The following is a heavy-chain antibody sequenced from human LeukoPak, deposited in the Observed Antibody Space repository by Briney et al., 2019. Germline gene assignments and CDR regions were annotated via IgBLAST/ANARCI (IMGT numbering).Heavy chain of an antibody. D-gene: IGHD5-24*01. V-gene: IGHV4-4*02. CDR2: IYYDGVT. Sequence: SGTLSLTCAVSGVSIIRTNWWIWVRQTPGRGLEGVGVIYYDGVTNYNPSLKSRVTISIDKSKNHFSLNLTSVTAADTAVYYCARDRDVAVHHPFYWGQGTLVTVSS. CDR3: ARDRDVAVHHPFY. CDR1: GVSIIRTNW. J-gene: IGHJ4*02.